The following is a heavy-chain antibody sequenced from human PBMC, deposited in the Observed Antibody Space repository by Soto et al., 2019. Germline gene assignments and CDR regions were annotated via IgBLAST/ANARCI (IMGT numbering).Heavy chain of an antibody. CDR3: ARGTAVAGIFY. V-gene: IGHV4-34*01. Sequence: PSETLSLTCAVYGGSFSGYYWSWIRQPPGKGLEWIGEINHSGSTNYNPSLKSRVTTSVDTSKNQFSLKLSSVTAADTAVYYCARGTAVAGIFYWGQGTLVTVSS. CDR1: GGSFSGYY. J-gene: IGHJ4*02. CDR2: INHSGST. D-gene: IGHD6-19*01.